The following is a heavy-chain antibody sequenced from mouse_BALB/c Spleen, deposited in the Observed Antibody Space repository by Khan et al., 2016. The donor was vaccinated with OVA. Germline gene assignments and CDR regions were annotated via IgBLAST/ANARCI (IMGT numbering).Heavy chain of an antibody. CDR2: IWCGGST. D-gene: IGHD2-4*01. CDR3: ARNYDYDESIDY. Sequence: QVQLKESGPGLVQPSQSLSITCTVPGFSLTSYGVHWVRQSPGNGLAWLGVIWCGGSTDYNEAFISRLSISKDHSKCQVFYKMNSLKGNDTAIYYDARNYDYDESIDYWGQGTLVTVSA. CDR1: GFSLTSYG. J-gene: IGHJ3*01. V-gene: IGHV2-2*02.